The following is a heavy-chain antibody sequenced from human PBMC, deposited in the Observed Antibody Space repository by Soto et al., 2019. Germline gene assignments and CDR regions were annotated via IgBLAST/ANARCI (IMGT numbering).Heavy chain of an antibody. CDR2: IYYSGST. J-gene: IGHJ6*02. CDR3: ARGGHDSHHGPTAYYYGMDV. Sequence: KTSETLSLTCTVSGGSISSGGYYWSWIRQHPGKGLEWIGYIYYSGSTYYNPSLKSRVTISVDTSKNQFSLKLSSVTAADTAVYYCARGGHDSHHGPTAYYYGMDVWGQGTTVTVSS. D-gene: IGHD2-15*01. CDR1: GGSISSGGYY. V-gene: IGHV4-31*03.